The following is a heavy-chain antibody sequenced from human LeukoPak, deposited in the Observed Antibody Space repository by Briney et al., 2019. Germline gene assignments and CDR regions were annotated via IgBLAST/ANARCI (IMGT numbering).Heavy chain of an antibody. Sequence: GGSLRLSCAASGFTFSSYDMHWVRQATGKGLEWVSAIGTAGDTYCPGSVKGRFTISRENAKNSLYLQMNSLRAGDTAVYYCARSSSVDYYGSGSFDYWGQGTLVTDSS. CDR3: ARSSSVDYYGSGSFDY. CDR1: GFTFSSYD. J-gene: IGHJ4*02. CDR2: IGTAGDT. D-gene: IGHD3-10*01. V-gene: IGHV3-13*01.